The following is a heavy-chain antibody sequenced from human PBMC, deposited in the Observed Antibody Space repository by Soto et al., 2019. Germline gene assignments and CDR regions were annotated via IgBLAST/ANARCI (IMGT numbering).Heavy chain of an antibody. CDR1: GGSISSYY. J-gene: IGHJ4*02. CDR3: ARRGFDILTGYSTAGHPYYFDY. Sequence: PSETLSLTCTVSGGSISSYYWSWIRQPPGKGLEWIGYIYYSGSTNYNPSLKSRVTISVDTSKNQFSLKLSSVTAADTAVYYCARRGFDILTGYSTAGHPYYFDYWGQGTLVTVSS. D-gene: IGHD3-9*01. V-gene: IGHV4-59*01. CDR2: IYYSGST.